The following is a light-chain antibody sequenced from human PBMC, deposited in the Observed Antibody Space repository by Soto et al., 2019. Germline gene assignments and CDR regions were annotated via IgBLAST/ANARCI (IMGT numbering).Light chain of an antibody. J-gene: IGLJ1*01. CDR1: SSDVGAYNY. CDR2: DVS. Sequence: QSALTQPASVSGSPGQSITISCTGTSSDVGAYNYVSWYQQHPGKAPKLMIYDVSNRPSGVSNRFSGSKSGNTASLTISGLQAEDEADDYCSSYTSNSTLYVFGTGTKLTVL. CDR3: SSYTSNSTLYV. V-gene: IGLV2-14*01.